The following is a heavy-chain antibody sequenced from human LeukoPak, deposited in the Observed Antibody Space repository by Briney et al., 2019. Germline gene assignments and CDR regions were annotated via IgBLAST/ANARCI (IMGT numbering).Heavy chain of an antibody. Sequence: GGSLRLSCAASGFTFSSYSMSWVRQAPGKGLEWVSAISGSGGSTYYADSVKGRFTISRDNSKNTLYLQMNSLGAEDTAVYYCAKDRRYCSGGSCPDYWGQGTLVTVSS. CDR3: AKDRRYCSGGSCPDY. V-gene: IGHV3-23*01. CDR1: GFTFSSYS. J-gene: IGHJ4*02. D-gene: IGHD2-15*01. CDR2: ISGSGGST.